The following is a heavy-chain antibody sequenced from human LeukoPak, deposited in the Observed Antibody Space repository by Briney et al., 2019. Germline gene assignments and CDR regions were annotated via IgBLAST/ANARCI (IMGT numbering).Heavy chain of an antibody. D-gene: IGHD5-24*01. CDR3: ARASPWLQLFL. CDR2: INHSGST. Sequence: PSETLSLTCAVYGGSFSGYYWSWLRQPPGKGLEWIGEINHSGSTNYNPSLKSRVTISVDTSKNQFSLKLSSVTAADTAVYYCARASPWLQLFLWGQGTLVTVSS. V-gene: IGHV4-34*01. CDR1: GGSFSGYY. J-gene: IGHJ4*02.